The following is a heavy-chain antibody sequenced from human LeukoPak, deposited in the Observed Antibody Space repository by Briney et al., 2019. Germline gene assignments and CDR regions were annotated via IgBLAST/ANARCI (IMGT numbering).Heavy chain of an antibody. Sequence: PSQTLSLTCTVSGVSISSGGYYWSWIRQHPGKGLEWIGHIAESGSTYYSPSLKSRVTISVDTSKNQFSLKLSSVTAADTAMYYCARVDYYPSGTYINWFDPWGQGTQVTVSS. D-gene: IGHD3-10*01. J-gene: IGHJ5*02. V-gene: IGHV4-31*03. CDR1: GVSISSGGYY. CDR2: IAESGST. CDR3: ARVDYYPSGTYINWFDP.